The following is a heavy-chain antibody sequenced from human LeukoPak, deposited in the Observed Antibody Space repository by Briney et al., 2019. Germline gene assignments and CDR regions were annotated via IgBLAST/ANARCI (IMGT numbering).Heavy chain of an antibody. CDR1: GYTFTSYG. D-gene: IGHD3-3*01. CDR3: ARVFALTIFGVVTRFDY. V-gene: IGHV1-18*01. J-gene: IGHJ4*02. Sequence: GASVKVSCKASGYTFTSYGISWVRQAPGQGLEWMGWISAYNGNTNYAQKLQGRVTMTTDTSTSTAYMELRSLRSDDTAVYYCARVFALTIFGVVTRFDYWGQGTLVTVSS. CDR2: ISAYNGNT.